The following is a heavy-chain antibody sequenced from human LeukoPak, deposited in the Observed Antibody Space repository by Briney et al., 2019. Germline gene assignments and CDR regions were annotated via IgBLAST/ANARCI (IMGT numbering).Heavy chain of an antibody. Sequence: GGSLRLSCAASGFIFSSYSMNWVRQAPGKGLEWVAFIRYDGSNKYYADSVKGRFTISRDNSKNTLYLQMNSLRAEDTAVYYCAKDYDYGSGSYYGAYYYYMDVWGKGTTVTISS. CDR1: GFIFSSYS. J-gene: IGHJ6*03. CDR2: IRYDGSNK. D-gene: IGHD3-10*01. V-gene: IGHV3-30*02. CDR3: AKDYDYGSGSYYGAYYYYMDV.